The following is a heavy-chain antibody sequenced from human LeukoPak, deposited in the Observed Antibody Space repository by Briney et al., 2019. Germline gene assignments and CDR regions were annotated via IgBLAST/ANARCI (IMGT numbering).Heavy chain of an antibody. Sequence: SVKVSCKVSGYTLTQLSMHGVRQAPGQGLEWMGGIIPIFGTANYAQKFQGRATITADESTSTAYMELSSLRSEDTAVYYCARGANWGGSEGGWGQGTLVTVSS. D-gene: IGHD7-27*01. CDR2: IIPIFGTA. J-gene: IGHJ4*02. CDR3: ARGANWGGSEGG. V-gene: IGHV1-69*13. CDR1: GYTLTQLS.